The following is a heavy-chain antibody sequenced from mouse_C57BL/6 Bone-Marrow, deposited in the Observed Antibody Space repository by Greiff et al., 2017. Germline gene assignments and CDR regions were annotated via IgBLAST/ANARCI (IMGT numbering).Heavy chain of an antibody. V-gene: IGHV1-81*01. Sequence: QVQLQQSGAELARPGASVKLSCKASGYTFTSYGISWVKQRTGQGLEWIGEIYPRSGNTYYNEKFKGKDTLTADKSSSTAYMELRSLTSEDSAVXFCARATMVTQFAYWGQGTLVTVSA. CDR2: IYPRSGNT. D-gene: IGHD2-2*01. J-gene: IGHJ3*01. CDR3: ARATMVTQFAY. CDR1: GYTFTSYG.